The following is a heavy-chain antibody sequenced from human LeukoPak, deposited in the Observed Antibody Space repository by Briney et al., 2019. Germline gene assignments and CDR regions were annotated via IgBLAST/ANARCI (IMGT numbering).Heavy chain of an antibody. Sequence: PGGSLRLSCATSGFTLRSYGMHSGRRAPGTGREGVAVISYDGSNKYYADSVKGRFTISRDNSKNPLYLQMNSLRAEDTAVYYCAKLGDSSGPDRFDYWGQGTLVTVSS. J-gene: IGHJ4*02. D-gene: IGHD3-22*01. CDR1: GFTLRSYG. V-gene: IGHV3-30*18. CDR2: ISYDGSNK. CDR3: AKLGDSSGPDRFDY.